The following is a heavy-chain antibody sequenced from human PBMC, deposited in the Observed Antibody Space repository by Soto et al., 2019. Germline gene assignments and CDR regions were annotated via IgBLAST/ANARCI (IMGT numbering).Heavy chain of an antibody. J-gene: IGHJ3*02. CDR2: ISGSGGST. D-gene: IGHD3-22*01. CDR1: GFTFSSYA. V-gene: IGHV3-23*01. CDR3: AKAVYYYDSSGSNFDI. Sequence: PGGSLRLSCAASGFTFSSYAMSWVRQAPGKGLEWVSAISGSGGSTYYADSVKGRFTISRDNSKNTLYLQMNSLRAEDTAVYYCAKAVYYYDSSGSNFDIWGQGTMVTVS.